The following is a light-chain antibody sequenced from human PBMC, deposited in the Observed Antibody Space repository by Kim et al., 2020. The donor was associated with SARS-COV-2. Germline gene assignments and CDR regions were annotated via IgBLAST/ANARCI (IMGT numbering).Light chain of an antibody. CDR3: QQSYNAPT. CDR2: EAS. V-gene: IGKV1-39*01. Sequence: SASVGDRVTITCRASQNIIIYLNWYQQKPGKAPNLLIYEASILENGVPSRFSGSGSGTDFTLTINSLQPEDFATYYCQQSYNAPTFGQGTRLEIK. J-gene: IGKJ5*01. CDR1: QNIIIY.